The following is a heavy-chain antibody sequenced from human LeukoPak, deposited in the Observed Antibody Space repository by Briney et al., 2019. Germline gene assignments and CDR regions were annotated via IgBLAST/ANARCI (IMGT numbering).Heavy chain of an antibody. CDR2: MNPNSGNT. Sequence: ASVKVSCKASGYTFTSYDINWVRQATGQGLEWMGWMNPNSGNTGYAQKFQGRVTMTRNTSISTAYMELSSLRSEDTAVYYCAIPLLWFGELLAGPYYYYYGMDVWGQGTTVTVSS. CDR3: AIPLLWFGELLAGPYYYYYGMDV. V-gene: IGHV1-8*01. D-gene: IGHD3-10*01. J-gene: IGHJ6*02. CDR1: GYTFTSYD.